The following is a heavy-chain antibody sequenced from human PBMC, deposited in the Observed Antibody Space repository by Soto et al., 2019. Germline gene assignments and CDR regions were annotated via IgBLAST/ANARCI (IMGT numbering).Heavy chain of an antibody. V-gene: IGHV3-30*18. J-gene: IGHJ4*02. Sequence: VQLLESGGGLIQPGGSLRLSCAASGFTFSYGIHWLRQAPGKGLEWVAYISYDSSNNFYGDSVKGRFTISRDNSKNEQLLQMNSLRAEDTAVYYCAKLVIGYCSGHPCDDYWGQGTLVAVSS. D-gene: IGHD2-15*01. CDR1: GFTFSYG. CDR3: AKLVIGYCSGHPCDDY. CDR2: ISYDSSNN.